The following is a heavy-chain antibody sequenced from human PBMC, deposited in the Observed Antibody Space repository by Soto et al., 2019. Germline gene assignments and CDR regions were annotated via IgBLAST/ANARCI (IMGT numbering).Heavy chain of an antibody. V-gene: IGHV3-7*03. CDR3: ARARGADS. J-gene: IGHJ4*02. CDR1: GLTIRRYT. D-gene: IGHD3-16*01. Sequence: PGRTLTLSCISAGLTIRRYTMNQDRQAPGKGLEWVANIKADGSEKYYVDSVKGRFTISRDNAKNSLYLQMNSLRAEFTAVYYCARARGADSWGQGTLVTVFS. CDR2: IKADGSEK.